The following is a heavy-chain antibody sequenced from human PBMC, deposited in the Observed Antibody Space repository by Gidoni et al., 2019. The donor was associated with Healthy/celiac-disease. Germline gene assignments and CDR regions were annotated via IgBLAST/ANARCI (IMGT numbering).Heavy chain of an antibody. CDR3: ARGVAGNFDY. Sequence: QVQLVESGGGVVQPGRSLRLSCAASGFPFSSYARHWVRQAPGKGLEWVAVISYDGSNKYYADSVKGRFTISRDNSKNTLYLQMNSLRAEDTAVYYCARGVAGNFDYWGQGTLVTVSS. V-gene: IGHV3-30*01. J-gene: IGHJ4*02. CDR1: GFPFSSYA. CDR2: ISYDGSNK. D-gene: IGHD6-19*01.